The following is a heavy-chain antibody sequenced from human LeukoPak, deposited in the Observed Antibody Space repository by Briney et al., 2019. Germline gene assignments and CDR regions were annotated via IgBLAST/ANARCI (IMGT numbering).Heavy chain of an antibody. V-gene: IGHV1-69*04. J-gene: IGHJ6*02. CDR3: ASSVWVVVADFTYGMDV. CDR2: IIPILGIA. CDR1: GGTFSSYA. Sequence: SVKVSCKASGGTFSSYAISWVRQAPGQGLEWMGRIIPILGIANYAQKFQGRVTITADKSTSTAYMELSSLRSEDTAVYYYASSVWVVVADFTYGMDVWGQGTTVTVSS. D-gene: IGHD2-15*01.